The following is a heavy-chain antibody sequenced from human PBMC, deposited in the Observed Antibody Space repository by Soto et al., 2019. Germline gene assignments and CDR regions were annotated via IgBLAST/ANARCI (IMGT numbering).Heavy chain of an antibody. CDR3: ARHHYDFWSGYYMFDY. CDR2: IYYSGST. D-gene: IGHD3-3*01. CDR1: GGSISSSSYY. V-gene: IGHV4-39*01. Sequence: QLQLQESGPGLVKPSETLSLTCTVSGGSISSSSYYWGWIRQPPGKGLEWIGSIYYSGSTYYNPSLKSRVTISVDTSKNQFSLKLSSVTAADTAVYYCARHHYDFWSGYYMFDYWGQGTLVTVSS. J-gene: IGHJ4*02.